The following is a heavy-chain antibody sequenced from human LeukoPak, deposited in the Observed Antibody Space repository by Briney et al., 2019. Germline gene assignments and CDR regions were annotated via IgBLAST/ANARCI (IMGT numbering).Heavy chain of an antibody. CDR3: AKVLKGHYFDY. V-gene: IGHV3-23*01. CDR2: ISGTGGST. J-gene: IGHJ4*02. CDR1: GFTFSNYA. Sequence: SGGSLRLSCAASGFTFSNYAMSWVRQAPGQGLEWVSSISGTGGSTYYADSVKGHFTISRDNSKNTLFLQMNSLRAEDTAIYYCAKVLKGHYFDYWGQGTLVTVSS.